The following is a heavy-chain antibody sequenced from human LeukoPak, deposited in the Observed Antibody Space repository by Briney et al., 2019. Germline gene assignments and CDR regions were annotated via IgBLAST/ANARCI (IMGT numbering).Heavy chain of an antibody. V-gene: IGHV4-4*02. J-gene: IGHJ3*02. CDR1: GGSISSSNW. D-gene: IGHD6-19*01. CDR2: IYHSGST. CDR3: ARVDAGWARTAFDI. Sequence: SGTLSLTCAVSGGSISSSNWWSWVRQPPGKGLEWIGEIYHSGSTNYNPSLKSRVTMSVDKSKNQFSLKLSSVTAADTAVYYCARVDAGWARTAFDIWGQGTMVTVSS.